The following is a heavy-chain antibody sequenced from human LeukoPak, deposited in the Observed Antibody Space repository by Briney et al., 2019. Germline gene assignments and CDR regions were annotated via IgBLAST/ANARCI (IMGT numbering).Heavy chain of an antibody. J-gene: IGHJ4*02. CDR3: ARAVVLATAIHFDH. CDR1: DGPISSYY. V-gene: IGHV4-59*01. Sequence: SETLSLACTVSDGPISSYYWSWIRQPPGKGLEWIGYIYYSGSTNYNPSLRSRLTISVDTSKNQFSLKLSSVTAADTAVYYCARAVVLATAIHFDHWGQGTLVTVSS. D-gene: IGHD2-15*01. CDR2: IYYSGST.